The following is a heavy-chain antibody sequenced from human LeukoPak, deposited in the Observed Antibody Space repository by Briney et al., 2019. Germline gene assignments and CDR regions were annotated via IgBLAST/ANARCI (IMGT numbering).Heavy chain of an antibody. CDR3: ARVATSFGVVVLVPNAFDF. CDR1: GGSFSGYF. D-gene: IGHD3-3*01. CDR2: IDLSGST. V-gene: IGHV4-34*01. Sequence: SETLSLTCAVSGGSFSGYFWSWIRQPPGKGLEWIGEIDLSGSTNYNPSLKSRVTISIDTSKNQFSLKVRSVRAADTAVYFCARVATSFGVVVLVPNAFDFWGQGTKVTVSS. J-gene: IGHJ3*01.